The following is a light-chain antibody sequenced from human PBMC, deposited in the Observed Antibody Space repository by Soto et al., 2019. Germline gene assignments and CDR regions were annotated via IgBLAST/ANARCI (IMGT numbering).Light chain of an antibody. CDR3: QQLNSYPQVT. CDR2: AAS. V-gene: IGKV1-9*01. J-gene: IGKJ5*01. Sequence: DIQLTQSPSFLPASVGDRVTITCRASQGISSYLAWYQQKPGKAPKLLIYAASTLQSGVPSRFSGSGSGTEFTLTISSLQPEDFATYYCQQLNSYPQVTFGQGTRLEIK. CDR1: QGISSY.